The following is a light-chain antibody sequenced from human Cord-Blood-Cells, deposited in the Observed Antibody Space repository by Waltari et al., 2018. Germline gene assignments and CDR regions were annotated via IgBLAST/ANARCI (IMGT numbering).Light chain of an antibody. V-gene: IGLV2-14*01. CDR2: EVS. Sequence: QSALTQPASVSGSPGQWITISCTGTSSDVGGYNSVSWYQQHPGKAPKLMIYEVSNRPAGVSNRFSGSKSGNTASLTISGLQAEDEADYYCSSYTSSSTLYVFGTGTKVTVL. CDR1: SSDVGGYNS. CDR3: SSYTSSSTLYV. J-gene: IGLJ1*01.